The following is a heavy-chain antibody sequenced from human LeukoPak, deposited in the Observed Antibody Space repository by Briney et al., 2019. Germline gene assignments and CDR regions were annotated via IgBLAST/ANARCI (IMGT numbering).Heavy chain of an antibody. CDR3: ASSVVPAANPAY. CDR2: IIGSGGST. J-gene: IGHJ4*02. V-gene: IGHV3-23*01. Sequence: VRQAXXXXXXXXSAIIGSGGSTYYADSVKGRFTISRDNSKNRLHLQMNSLRAEDTAVYYCASSVVPAANPAYWGQGTLVTVSP. D-gene: IGHD2-2*01.